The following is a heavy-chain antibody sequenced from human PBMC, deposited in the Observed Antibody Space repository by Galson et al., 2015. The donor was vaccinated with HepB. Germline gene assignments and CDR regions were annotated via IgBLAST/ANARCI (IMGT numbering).Heavy chain of an antibody. V-gene: IGHV1-69*13. CDR3: ARDRGWFGEYTSRGAFDI. J-gene: IGHJ3*02. D-gene: IGHD3-10*01. CDR1: GGTFSSYA. CDR2: IIPILGTA. Sequence: SVKVSCKASGGTFSSYAISWVRQAPGQGLEWMGGIIPILGTANYAQKFQGRVTITADESTSTAYMELSSLRSEDTAVYYCARDRGWFGEYTSRGAFDIWGQGTMVTVSS.